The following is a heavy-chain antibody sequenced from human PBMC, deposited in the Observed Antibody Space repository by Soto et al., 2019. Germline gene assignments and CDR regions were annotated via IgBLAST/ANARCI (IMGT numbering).Heavy chain of an antibody. J-gene: IGHJ6*02. CDR3: ATDEYFGSEIYFYYYGMDV. Sequence: QVQLQESGPGLVKPSQTLSLTCTVSGGSISIGGYFWSWIRQYPGKGLEWIGHIYYNGSTYYNPSLKSRVTISIDTSKNQFSLRLTSVTAADTAVYYCATDEYFGSEIYFYYYGMDVWGQWTTVTVSS. D-gene: IGHD3-10*01. V-gene: IGHV4-31*03. CDR1: GGSISIGGYF. CDR2: IYYNGST.